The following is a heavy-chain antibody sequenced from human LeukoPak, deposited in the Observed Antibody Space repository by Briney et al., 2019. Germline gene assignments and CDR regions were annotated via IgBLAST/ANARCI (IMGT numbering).Heavy chain of an antibody. J-gene: IGHJ6*02. V-gene: IGHV3-74*01. CDR3: ARGHYYDMDV. CDR2: INTDGSST. Sequence: GGSLRLSCAASGFTFSSHWMHWVRQAPGKGLMWVSRINTDGSSTTYADSVKGRFTFSRDNAKDTLYLHLNSLRAEDTAVYYCARGHYYDMDVWGQGTTVTVSS. CDR1: GFTFSSHW.